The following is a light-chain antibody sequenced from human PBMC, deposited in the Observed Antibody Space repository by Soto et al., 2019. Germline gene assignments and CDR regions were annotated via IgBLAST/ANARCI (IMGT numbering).Light chain of an antibody. CDR2: ATS. V-gene: IGKV1-39*01. J-gene: IGKJ4*01. CDR1: QSISSN. Sequence: DIQMTQSPPSLSASVGDRVTITCRASQSISSNLNWYQQNLGKGPNLLIYATSTLQSGVPSRFSGSGSGTDFTLTISDLQPEDFATYYCQQSYATPPTFGGGTRVEMK. CDR3: QQSYATPPT.